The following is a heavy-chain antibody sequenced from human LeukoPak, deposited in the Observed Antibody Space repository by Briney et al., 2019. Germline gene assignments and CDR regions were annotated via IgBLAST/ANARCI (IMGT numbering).Heavy chain of an antibody. CDR3: ARDRYYYDSSGYLFDY. Sequence: SETLSLTCTVSGDSISNYYWSWIRQPPGKGLEWIGYVYYSGSTNYNPSLKSRVTISVDTSKNQFSLKLSSVTAADTAVYYCARDRYYYDSSGYLFDYWGLGTMVTVSS. CDR1: GDSISNYY. V-gene: IGHV4-59*12. J-gene: IGHJ3*01. CDR2: VYYSGST. D-gene: IGHD3-22*01.